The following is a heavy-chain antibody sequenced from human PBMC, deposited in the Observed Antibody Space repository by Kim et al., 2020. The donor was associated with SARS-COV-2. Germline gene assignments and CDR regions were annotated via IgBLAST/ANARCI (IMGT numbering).Heavy chain of an antibody. CDR1: GFTFGDYA. Sequence: GGSLRLSCATSGFTFGDYAMHWVRQAPGKGLEWVSGITWNSATTGYADSVKGRFTISRDQAENSVHLQMNSLRAEDTALYYCAKDRAYDFWSGNYMGVWG. CDR2: ITWNSATT. V-gene: IGHV3-9*01. CDR3: AKDRAYDFWSGNYMGV. J-gene: IGHJ6*03. D-gene: IGHD3-3*01.